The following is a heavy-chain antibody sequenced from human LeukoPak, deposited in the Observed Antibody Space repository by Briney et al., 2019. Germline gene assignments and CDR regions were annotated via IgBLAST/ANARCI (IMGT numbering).Heavy chain of an antibody. D-gene: IGHD6-13*01. CDR1: GFTFSSYA. CDR3: AKDRRIAAAGSSFDY. J-gene: IGHJ4*02. CDR2: ISGSGGST. Sequence: GGSLRLSCATSGFTFSSYAMSWVRQAPGRGLEWVSGISGSGGSTYYADSVKGRFTISRDNSKNTLYLQMKSLRAEDTALYYCAKDRRIAAAGSSFDYWGQGTLVTVSS. V-gene: IGHV3-23*01.